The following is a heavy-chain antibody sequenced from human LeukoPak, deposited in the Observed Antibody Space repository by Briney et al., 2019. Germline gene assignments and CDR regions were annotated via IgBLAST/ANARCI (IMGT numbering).Heavy chain of an antibody. V-gene: IGHV3-15*01. CDR1: GFTFSNAW. CDR3: TTLPITIFGVVITYFDY. J-gene: IGHJ4*02. CDR2: IKSKTDGGTT. D-gene: IGHD3-3*01. Sequence: PGGSLRLSCAASGFTFSNAWMSWVRQAPGKGLEWVGRIKSKTDGGTTDYAAPVKGRFTISRDDSKNTLYLQMNSLKTEDTAVYYCTTLPITIFGVVITYFDYWGQGTLATVSS.